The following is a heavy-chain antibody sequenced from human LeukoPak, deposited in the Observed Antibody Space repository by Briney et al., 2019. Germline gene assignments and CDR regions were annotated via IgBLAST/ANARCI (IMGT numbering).Heavy chain of an antibody. J-gene: IGHJ5*02. CDR3: ARVVAIQLWSSGNWFGP. D-gene: IGHD5-18*01. V-gene: IGHV4-4*02. CDR1: GGSIRSSNW. Sequence: SETLSLTCAVCGGSIRSSNWWSWVRQPPGKGLEWTGEIYHSGSTNYNPSLKRRVTISVDKSKNQFSLKLSSVTAADTAVYYCARVVAIQLWSSGNWFGPWGQGTLVTVSS. CDR2: IYHSGST.